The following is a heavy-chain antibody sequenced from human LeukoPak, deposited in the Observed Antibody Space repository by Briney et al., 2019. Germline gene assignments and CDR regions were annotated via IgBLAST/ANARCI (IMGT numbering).Heavy chain of an antibody. CDR2: IIPIFGTA. CDR1: GGTFSSYA. CDR3: AREPYDSSGYSFDY. D-gene: IGHD3-22*01. V-gene: IGHV1-69*06. Sequence: ASVKVSCKASGGTFSSYAISWVRQAPGQGLEWMGGIIPIFGTANYAQKFQGRVTITADKSTSTAYMELSSLRSEDTAVYYCAREPYDSSGYSFDYWGQGTLVTVSS. J-gene: IGHJ4*02.